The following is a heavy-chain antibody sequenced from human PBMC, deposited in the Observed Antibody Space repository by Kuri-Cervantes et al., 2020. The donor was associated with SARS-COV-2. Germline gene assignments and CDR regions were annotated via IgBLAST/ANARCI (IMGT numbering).Heavy chain of an antibody. CDR1: GGSISSSSYY. D-gene: IGHD2-15*01. Sequence: GSLRLSCTVSGGSISSSSYYWGWIRQPPGKGLEWIGSIYYSGSTYYNPSLKSRVTISVDTSKNQSSLKLSSVTAVDTAVYYCARERGRDCSGGSCYFDYWGQGTLVTVSS. CDR3: ARERGRDCSGGSCYFDY. V-gene: IGHV4-39*07. J-gene: IGHJ4*02. CDR2: IYYSGST.